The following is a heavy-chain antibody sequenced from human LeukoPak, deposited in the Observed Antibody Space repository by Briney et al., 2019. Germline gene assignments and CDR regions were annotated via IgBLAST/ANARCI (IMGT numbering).Heavy chain of an antibody. CDR3: ARDREASTPGYYYYMDV. Sequence: SVTVSCKASGGTFSSYAISWVRQAPGQGLEWMGGIIPTFGTANYAQKFQGRVTITADESTSTAYMELSSLRSEDTAVYYCARDREASTPGYYYYMDVWGKGTTVTVSS. CDR1: GGTFSSYA. V-gene: IGHV1-69*13. D-gene: IGHD5/OR15-5a*01. CDR2: IIPTFGTA. J-gene: IGHJ6*03.